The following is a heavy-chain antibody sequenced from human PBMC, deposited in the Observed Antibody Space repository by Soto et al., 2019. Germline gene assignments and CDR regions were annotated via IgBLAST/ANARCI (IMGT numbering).Heavy chain of an antibody. CDR2: IYYSGST. CDR1: GASISSSYYY. V-gene: IGHV4-39*01. CDR3: ARHGVDGAAHLEYYFDY. J-gene: IGHJ4*02. Sequence: SETLSLTCTVSGASISSSYYYWGGIRQPPGKGLEWIGSIYYSGSTYYNPSLKSRVTVSVDTSKNQFFLKVTSLTAADTAEYYCARHGVDGAAHLEYYFDYWGQGTLVTVSS. D-gene: IGHD2-15*01.